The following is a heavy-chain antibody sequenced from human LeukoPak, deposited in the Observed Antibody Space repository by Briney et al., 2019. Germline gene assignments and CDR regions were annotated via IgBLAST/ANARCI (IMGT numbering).Heavy chain of an antibody. CDR3: ASTIAAAGTGGYFYYYGMDV. V-gene: IGHV4-59*08. CDR1: GGSISSYY. CDR2: IYYSGNT. J-gene: IGHJ6*02. D-gene: IGHD6-13*01. Sequence: SETLSLTCTVSGGSISSYYWSWIRQPPGKGLKGIGYIYYSGNTNYNPSLKSRVTISVDTSKNQFSLKLSSVTAADTAVYYCASTIAAAGTGGYFYYYGMDVWGQGTTVTVSS.